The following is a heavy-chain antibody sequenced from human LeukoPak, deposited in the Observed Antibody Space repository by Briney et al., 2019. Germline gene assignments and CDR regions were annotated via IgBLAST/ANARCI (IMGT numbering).Heavy chain of an antibody. V-gene: IGHV3-33*06. J-gene: IGHJ4*02. CDR1: GLTFSSSD. Sequence: PGRSLRLSCTVSGLTFSSSDIHWVRRASGKGLEWVATIKSDGSNEYFADSVKGRFTISRDNSRNIAHLQMSSLRAEDTAIYYCANFDHWGQGTLVTVS. CDR3: ANFDH. CDR2: IKSDGSNE.